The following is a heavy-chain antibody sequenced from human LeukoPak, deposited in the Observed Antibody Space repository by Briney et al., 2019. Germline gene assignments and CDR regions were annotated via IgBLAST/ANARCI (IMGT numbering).Heavy chain of an antibody. V-gene: IGHV4-30-2*01. CDR3: ARYSGYYYYFDY. CDR2: IYHSRST. D-gene: IGHD3-22*01. J-gene: IGHJ4*02. CDR1: GDSVSSGSYY. Sequence: SETLSLTCTVSGDSVSSGSYYWSWIRQPPGKGLEWIGYIYHSRSTYYNPSLKSRVTISVDRSKNQFSLKLSSVTAADTAVYYCARYSGYYYYFDYWGQGTLVTVSS.